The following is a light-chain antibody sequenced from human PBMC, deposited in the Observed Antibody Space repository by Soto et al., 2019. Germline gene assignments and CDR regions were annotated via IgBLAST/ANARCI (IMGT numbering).Light chain of an antibody. CDR2: NNN. CDR1: ISNIGSYT. Sequence: QSVLTQPPSASGTPGQRVTISCSGTISNIGSYTVNWYQQLPGTAPRLLIYNNNQLPSGVPDRFSGSKSGTSASLAISGLQSDDEADYYCAAVDRSLNGAVFGGGTQLTVL. V-gene: IGLV1-44*01. CDR3: AAVDRSLNGAV. J-gene: IGLJ7*01.